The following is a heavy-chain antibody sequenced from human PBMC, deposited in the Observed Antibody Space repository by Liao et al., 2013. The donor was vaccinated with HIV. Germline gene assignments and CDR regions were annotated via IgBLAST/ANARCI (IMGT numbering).Heavy chain of an antibody. Sequence: QVQLQESGPGLVKPSETLSLTCTVSGGSISSYYWSWIRQPAGKGLEWIGEINHSGSTNFNPSLKSRVTISVDSSKNQFSLKLSSVTAADTAVYYCAREGGYCSGGSCRLYYFDYWGQGTLVTVSS. J-gene: IGHJ4*02. CDR3: AREGGYCSGGSCRLYYFDY. CDR1: GGSISSYY. CDR2: INHSGST. D-gene: IGHD2-15*01. V-gene: IGHV4-34*09.